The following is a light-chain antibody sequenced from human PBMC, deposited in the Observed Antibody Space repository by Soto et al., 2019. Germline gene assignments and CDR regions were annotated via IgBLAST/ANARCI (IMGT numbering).Light chain of an antibody. V-gene: IGKV2-28*01. CDR1: QSLLHSNGYSY. CDR3: MQALQTPT. CDR2: SGS. Sequence: DIVMTQFPLSLPVTPGEPASISCRSCQSLLHSNGYSYLDWYLQKPGQSPQLLIYSGSNRASGVPDRFSGSGSGTDFTLNITRVEAEDVGVYYCMQALQTPTFGQGTKVEIK. J-gene: IGKJ1*01.